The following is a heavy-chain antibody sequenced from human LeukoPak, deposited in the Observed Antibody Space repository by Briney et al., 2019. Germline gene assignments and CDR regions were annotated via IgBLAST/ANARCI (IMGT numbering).Heavy chain of an antibody. CDR2: IGWNSART. J-gene: IGHJ6*02. CDR3: GKDISAGGMDV. Sequence: GGSLRLSCAASGFTFDDYAMHWVRQTPGKGLEWGSGIGWNSARTGYADSVRGRFTISRDNAKNSLYLQMNSLRAEDAALYYCGKDISAGGMDVWGQGTTVSVSS. CDR1: GFTFDDYA. D-gene: IGHD3-10*01. V-gene: IGHV3-9*01.